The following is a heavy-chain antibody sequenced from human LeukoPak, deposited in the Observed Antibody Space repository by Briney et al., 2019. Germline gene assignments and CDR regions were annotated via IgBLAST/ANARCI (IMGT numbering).Heavy chain of an antibody. V-gene: IGHV3-15*01. Sequence: GKSLRLSCVDSGFTFTNAWMSWVRQAPGKGLEWIGRIKSKTDGETTNYAEPVRGRFTISRDDSKSAVYLQMNSLKIEDTAVYYCTTDLGTYYHGSQRLIPIDYWGQGTLVTVSS. CDR2: IKSKTDGETT. CDR1: GFTFTNAW. CDR3: TTDLGTYYHGSQRLIPIDY. J-gene: IGHJ4*02. D-gene: IGHD3-10*01.